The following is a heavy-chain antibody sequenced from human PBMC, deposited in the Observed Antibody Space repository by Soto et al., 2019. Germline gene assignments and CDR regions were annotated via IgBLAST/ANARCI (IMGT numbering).Heavy chain of an antibody. D-gene: IGHD7-27*01. CDR1: GGSMSSSSYY. CDR2: IYYSGRT. J-gene: IGHJ6*03. Sequence: QLQLQESGPGLVKPSETLSVTCTVSGGSMSSSSYYWGWIRQPPGKGLEWIVSIYYSGRTYYNPSLKRRVTISVDTSKNQYSLKLSSVTAADTAVYYCARRTGDIENYHSYYYMDVWGKGTMVTVS. CDR3: ARRTGDIENYHSYYYMDV. V-gene: IGHV4-39*01.